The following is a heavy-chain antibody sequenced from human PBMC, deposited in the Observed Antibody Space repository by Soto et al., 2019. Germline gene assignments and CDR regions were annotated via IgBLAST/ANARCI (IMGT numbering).Heavy chain of an antibody. V-gene: IGHV4-59*01. CDR1: GGSISNFY. J-gene: IGHJ3*02. CDR2: IYYSGST. Sequence: SETLSLTCTVSGGSISNFYWSWIRQPPGKGLEWIGYIYYSGSTNYNPSLKSRVTISVDTSKNQFSLKLSSVTAADTAVYYCAREGGVYGPDDAFDIWGQGTTVTVSS. D-gene: IGHD6-13*01. CDR3: AREGGVYGPDDAFDI.